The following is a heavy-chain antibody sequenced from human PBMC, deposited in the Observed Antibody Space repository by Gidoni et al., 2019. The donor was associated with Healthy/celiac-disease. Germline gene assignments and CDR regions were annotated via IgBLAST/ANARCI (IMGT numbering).Heavy chain of an antibody. J-gene: IGHJ4*02. CDR3: ARHGRDIVATISFRAVAGHDPGTYYFDY. V-gene: IGHV5-10-1*03. Sequence: EVQLVQSGAEVKKPGESLRISCKGSGYSFTSYWISWVRQIPGKGLEWMGRIDPSDSYTNYSPSFQGHVTISADKSISTAYLQWSSLKASDTAMYYCARHGRDIVATISFRAVAGHDPGTYYFDYWGQGTLVTVSS. D-gene: IGHD5-12*01. CDR1: GYSFTSYW. CDR2: IDPSDSYT.